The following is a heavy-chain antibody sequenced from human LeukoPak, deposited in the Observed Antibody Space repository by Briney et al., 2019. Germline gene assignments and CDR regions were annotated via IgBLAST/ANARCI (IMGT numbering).Heavy chain of an antibody. CDR3: AQKAPYSPGYSQH. CDR1: GGSITSYY. V-gene: IGHV4-59*01. D-gene: IGHD2-15*01. Sequence: PSETLSLTCTVSGGSITSYYWTWIRQPPGKGLERIGYIYHSGTTNYNPSLKSRVSISVDRSKNQFSLKLSSVTTADTAVYYCAQKAPYSPGYSQHWGQGTLVRVSS. J-gene: IGHJ1*01. CDR2: IYHSGTT.